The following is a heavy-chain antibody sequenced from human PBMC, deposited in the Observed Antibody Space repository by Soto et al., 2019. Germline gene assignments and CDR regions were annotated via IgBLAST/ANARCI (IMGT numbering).Heavy chain of an antibody. CDR2: IYTSGST. Sequence: SVTLSLTCTVSGGSISSYYWSWSRQPAGKGLEWIGRIYTSGSTNYNPSLKSRVTMSVDTSKNQFSLKLSSVTAADTAVYYCAREGDIVVVVAATPHYYYYGMDVWGQGTTVTVS. D-gene: IGHD2-15*01. J-gene: IGHJ6*02. V-gene: IGHV4-4*07. CDR1: GGSISSYY. CDR3: AREGDIVVVVAATPHYYYYGMDV.